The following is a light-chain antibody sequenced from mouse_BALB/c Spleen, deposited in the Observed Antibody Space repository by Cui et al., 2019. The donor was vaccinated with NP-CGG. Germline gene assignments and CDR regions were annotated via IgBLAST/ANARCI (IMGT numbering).Light chain of an antibody. CDR3: ALWYSNHWV. CDR2: GTN. CDR1: TGPVTTSNY. J-gene: IGLJ1*01. V-gene: IGLV1*01. Sequence: HAVVTQESALTTSPGETVTHTCRSSTGPVTTSNYANWVQEKPDHLFTGLIGGTNNRAPGVPARFSGSLIGDKAALTITGAQTEDEAIYFCALWYSNHWVFGGGTKLTVL.